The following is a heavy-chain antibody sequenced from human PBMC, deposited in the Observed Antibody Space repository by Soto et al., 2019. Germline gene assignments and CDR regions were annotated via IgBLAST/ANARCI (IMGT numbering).Heavy chain of an antibody. Sequence: GGSLRLSCAASGFTFSSYWMHWVRQAPGKGLEWVAVMTPDGGLKFYTDSVKGRFSISRDNSKNTLYLQMNSLRSEDTAVYYCVFDEIPGPPDYFDYWGQGTEVTVSS. CDR2: MTPDGGLK. D-gene: IGHD3-9*01. J-gene: IGHJ4*02. CDR1: GFTFSSYW. V-gene: IGHV3-30*03. CDR3: VFDEIPGPPDYFDY.